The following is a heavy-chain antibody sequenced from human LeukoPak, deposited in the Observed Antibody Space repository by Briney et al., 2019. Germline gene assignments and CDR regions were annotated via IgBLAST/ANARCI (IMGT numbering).Heavy chain of an antibody. V-gene: IGHV4-61*01. CDR1: GDSVSSGSYY. CDR2: IYYSGSP. J-gene: IGHJ5*02. CDR3: ARGCSAGTPHNWFDP. Sequence: SETLSLTCTVSGDSVSSGSYYWSWIRQPPGKGLECIGYIYYSGSPNSNPSLKSRVTISIDTSKNQFSLKLSSGTAADTAVYYCARGCSAGTPHNWFDPWGQGTLVTVSS. D-gene: IGHD6-13*01.